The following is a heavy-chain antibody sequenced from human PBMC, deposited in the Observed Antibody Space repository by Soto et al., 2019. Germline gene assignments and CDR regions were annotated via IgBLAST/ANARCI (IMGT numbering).Heavy chain of an antibody. CDR2: LSGSGGST. D-gene: IGHD3-3*01. V-gene: IGHV3-23*01. J-gene: IGHJ4*02. CDR3: APRGGDYDFWTGIDY. Sequence: GGSLRLSCAASGFTFYTYAMSWVRQAPGKGLEWVSALSGSGGSTYYADSVKGRFTISRDNSKNTLYLQMISLRAEDTAVYYCAPRGGDYDFWTGIDYWGQGTLVTVSS. CDR1: GFTFYTYA.